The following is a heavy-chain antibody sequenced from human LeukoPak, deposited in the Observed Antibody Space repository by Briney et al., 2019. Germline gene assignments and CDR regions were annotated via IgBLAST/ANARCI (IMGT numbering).Heavy chain of an antibody. V-gene: IGHV1-69*01. J-gene: IGHJ3*02. CDR3: ARNLMVRGVSIIGAFDI. CDR1: GRTFSSYA. D-gene: IGHD3-10*01. CDR2: IIPIFGTA. Sequence: SVRVSCKPSGRTFSSYAISWVRQAPGQGLKWMGGIIPIFGTANYAQKFQGRVTITADESTSTAYMELSSLRSEDTAVYYCARNLMVRGVSIIGAFDIWGQGTMVTVSS.